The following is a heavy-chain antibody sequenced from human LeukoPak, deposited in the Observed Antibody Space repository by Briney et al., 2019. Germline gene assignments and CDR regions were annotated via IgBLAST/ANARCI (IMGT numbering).Heavy chain of an antibody. CDR1: GFTLINAW. Sequence: GGSLRLSCEASGFTLINAWMTWVRQAPGKGLEWVSYISSSSSTIYYADSVKGRFTISRDNAKNSLYLQMNSLRAEDTAVYYCAREGTYYYDSSGYSGAFDIWGQGTMVTVSS. D-gene: IGHD3-22*01. V-gene: IGHV3-48*04. CDR3: AREGTYYYDSSGYSGAFDI. J-gene: IGHJ3*02. CDR2: ISSSSSTI.